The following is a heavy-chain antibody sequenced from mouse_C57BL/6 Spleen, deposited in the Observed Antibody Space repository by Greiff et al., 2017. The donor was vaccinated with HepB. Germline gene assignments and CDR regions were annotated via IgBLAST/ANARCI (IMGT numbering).Heavy chain of an antibody. D-gene: IGHD1-1*02. Sequence: VMLVESGAELVKPGASVKLSCKASGYTFTEYTIHWVKQRSGQGLEWIGWFYPGSGSIKYNEKFKDKATLTADKSSSTVYMELSRLTSEDSAVYFCARHEGESRRWYYFDYWGQGTTLTVSS. J-gene: IGHJ2*01. CDR3: ARHEGESRRWYYFDY. CDR1: GYTFTEYT. V-gene: IGHV1-62-2*01. CDR2: FYPGSGSI.